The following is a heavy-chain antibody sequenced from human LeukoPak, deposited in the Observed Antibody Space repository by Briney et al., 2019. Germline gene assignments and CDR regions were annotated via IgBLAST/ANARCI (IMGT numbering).Heavy chain of an antibody. V-gene: IGHV1-18*04. J-gene: IGHJ6*02. CDR2: ISAYNGNT. CDR1: GYTFTGYY. Sequence: ASVKVSCKASGYTFTGYYMHWVRQAPGQGLEWMGWISAYNGNTNYAQKLQGRVTMTTDTSTSTAYMELRSLRSDDTAVYYCARAREWYYYGGMDVWGQGTTVTVSS. CDR3: ARAREWYYYGGMDV. D-gene: IGHD3-10*01.